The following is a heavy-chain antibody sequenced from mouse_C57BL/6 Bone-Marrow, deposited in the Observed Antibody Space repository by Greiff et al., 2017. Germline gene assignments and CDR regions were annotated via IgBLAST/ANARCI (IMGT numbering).Heavy chain of an antibody. CDR1: GFTFSSYG. CDR3: ARLDYDPAWFAY. CDR2: ISSGGSYT. J-gene: IGHJ3*01. V-gene: IGHV5-6*02. Sequence: DVMLVESGGDLVKPGGSLKLSCAASGFTFSSYGMSWVRQTPDKRLEWVATISSGGSYTYYPDSVKGRFTISRDNAKNTLYLQMSSLKSEDTAMYYCARLDYDPAWFAYWGQGTLVTVSA. D-gene: IGHD2-4*01.